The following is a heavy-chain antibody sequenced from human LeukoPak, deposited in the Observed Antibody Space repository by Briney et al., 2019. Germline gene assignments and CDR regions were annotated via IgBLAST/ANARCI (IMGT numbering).Heavy chain of an antibody. V-gene: IGHV4-59*08. J-gene: IGHJ4*02. D-gene: IGHD6-13*01. CDR1: GGSISSYY. CDR3: ARWRPGSSLGYYFDY. CDR2: IYYSGST. Sequence: SETLSLTCTVSGGSISSYYWSWIRQPPGKGLEWIGYIYYSGSTNYNPSLKSRVTISVDTSKNQFSLKLSSVTAADTAVYYCARWRPGSSLGYYFDYWGQGTLVTVSS.